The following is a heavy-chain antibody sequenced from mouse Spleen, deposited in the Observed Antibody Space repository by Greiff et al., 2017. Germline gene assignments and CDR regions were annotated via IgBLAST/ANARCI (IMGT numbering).Heavy chain of an antibody. CDR3: ARQRGDYLYYFDY. CDR1: GFTFSSYA. J-gene: IGHJ2*01. V-gene: IGHV5-6-2*01. D-gene: IGHD2-13*01. CDR2: INSNGGST. Sequence: EVKLVESGGGLVKPGGSLKLSCAASGFTFSSYAMSWVRQTPEKRLEWVAAINSNGGSTYYPDTVKDRFTISRDNAKNTLYLQMSSLRSEDTALYYCARQRGDYLYYFDYWGQGTTLTVSS.